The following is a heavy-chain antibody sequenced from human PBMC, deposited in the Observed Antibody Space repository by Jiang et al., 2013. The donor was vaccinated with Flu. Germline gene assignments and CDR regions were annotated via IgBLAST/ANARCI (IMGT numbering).Heavy chain of an antibody. CDR3: ARDPLAARWFDP. Sequence: SLTCAVYGGSFSGYYWSWIRQPPGKGLEWIGEINHSGSTNYNPSLKSRVTISVDTSKNQFSLKLSSVTAADTAVYYCARDPLAARWFDPWGQGTLVTVSS. J-gene: IGHJ5*02. D-gene: IGHD6-6*01. CDR1: GGSFSGYY. V-gene: IGHV4-34*01. CDR2: INHSGST.